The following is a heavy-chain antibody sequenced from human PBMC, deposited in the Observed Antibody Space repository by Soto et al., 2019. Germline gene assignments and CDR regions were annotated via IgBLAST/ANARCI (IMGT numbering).Heavy chain of an antibody. V-gene: IGHV3-74*01. CDR1: GFTFSSYW. J-gene: IGHJ4*02. Sequence: EVQLVESGGGLVQSGGSLRLSCAASGFTFSSYWIHWVRQAPGKGLVWVSRIKGDEISTNYADSVKGRFTISRDNAKDTVFLQMSDLRAEDTAVYYCARGALGIYYNDYWGQGILVTVSS. CDR3: ARGALGIYYNDY. CDR2: IKGDEIST. D-gene: IGHD3-10*01.